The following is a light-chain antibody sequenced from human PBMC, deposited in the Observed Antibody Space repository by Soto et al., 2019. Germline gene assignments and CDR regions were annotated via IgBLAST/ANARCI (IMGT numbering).Light chain of an antibody. J-gene: IGKJ3*01. CDR3: LQDHNYPIS. Sequence: AIQMTQSPSSLAASVGDRVTITCRASQGIRTDLGWYQQRPGKAPKLLIYEASNLRSEAPSRFSGSGSGTVFTLTISSLQPEDFATYYYLQDHNYPISFGPGTKVAIK. CDR1: QGIRTD. CDR2: EAS. V-gene: IGKV1-6*01.